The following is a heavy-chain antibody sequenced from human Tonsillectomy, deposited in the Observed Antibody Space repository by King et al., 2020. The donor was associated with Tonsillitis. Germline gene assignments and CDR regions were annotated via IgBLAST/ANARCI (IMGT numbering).Heavy chain of an antibody. CDR3: TRGRLVFPPFDS. D-gene: IGHD6-19*01. CDR1: GFTFSSYG. Sequence: VQLVEFGGGVVQPGRSRRLSCAASGFTFSSYGMHWVRQAPGKGLEWVAVIWYDGSNTYYADSVKGRFTISRDNFKNTLYLQMNSLRAEDTAVYYCTRGRLVFPPFDSWATGTLVTVSS. CDR2: IWYDGSNT. V-gene: IGHV3-33*08. J-gene: IGHJ4*02.